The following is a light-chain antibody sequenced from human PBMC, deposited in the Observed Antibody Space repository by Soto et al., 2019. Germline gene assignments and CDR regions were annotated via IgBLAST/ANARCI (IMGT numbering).Light chain of an antibody. Sequence: QPVLTQSPSASASLGASVTLTCTLNSGHGRNPIAWYQQQPQKAPRLLMKLNSDGSHTKGDGIPDRFSGSSSGAQRYLTISSLRSQDEADYYCQPWGSGLWVFGGGTKLTVL. CDR1: SGHGRNP. CDR2: LNSDGSH. J-gene: IGLJ3*02. V-gene: IGLV4-69*01. CDR3: QPWGSGLWV.